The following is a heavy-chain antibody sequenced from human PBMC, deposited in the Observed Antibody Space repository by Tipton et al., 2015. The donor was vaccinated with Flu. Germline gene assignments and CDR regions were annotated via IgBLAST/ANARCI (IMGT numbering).Heavy chain of an antibody. CDR3: ARDHGGKSGPGSWFDP. V-gene: IGHV3-53*01. Sequence: SLRLSCAASGFTVSSNYMSWVRQAPGKGLEWVSVIYSGGSTYYADSVKGRFTISRDNSKNTRYLQMNSLRAEDTAVYYCARDHGGKSGPGSWFDPWGQGTLVTVSS. CDR1: GFTVSSNY. J-gene: IGHJ5*02. CDR2: IYSGGST. D-gene: IGHD3-3*01.